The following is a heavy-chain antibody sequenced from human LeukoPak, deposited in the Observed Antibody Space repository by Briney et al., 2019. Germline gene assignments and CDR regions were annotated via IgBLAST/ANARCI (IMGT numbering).Heavy chain of an antibody. D-gene: IGHD1-26*01. CDR1: GFTFDDYA. CDR2: ISWNSGSI. V-gene: IGHV3-9*01. CDR3: AREASGSYYNYFDY. Sequence: GGSLRLPCAASGFTFDDYAMHWVRQAPGKGLEGVSGISWNSGSIGYADSVKGRFTISSNNAKNSLYLQMNSLRAEDTALYYCAREASGSYYNYFDYWGQGTLVTVSS. J-gene: IGHJ4*02.